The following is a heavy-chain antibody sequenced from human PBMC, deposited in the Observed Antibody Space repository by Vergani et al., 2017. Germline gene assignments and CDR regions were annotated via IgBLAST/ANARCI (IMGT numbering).Heavy chain of an antibody. J-gene: IGHJ5*02. CDR3: SLHGRRGFGRWFDP. CDR2: INHSGST. V-gene: IGHV4-34*01. CDR1: GGSFSCYY. D-gene: IGHD3-10*01. Sequence: QVQLQQWGAGLLKPSETLSLTCAVYGGSFSCYYWSWIRQPPGKGLEWIGEINHSGSTNYNPSLKSRVTISVDTSKNQFSLKLSSVTAADTAVYYCSLHGRRGFGRWFDPWGQGTLVTVSS.